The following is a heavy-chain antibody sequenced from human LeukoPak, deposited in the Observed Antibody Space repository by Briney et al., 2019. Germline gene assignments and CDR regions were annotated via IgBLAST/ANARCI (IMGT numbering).Heavy chain of an antibody. CDR3: AKRRGLELLYYYYMDV. CDR1: GFTLRSYV. D-gene: IGHD1-7*01. CDR2: ISGSGDST. Sequence: PGGSLRLSCVASGFTLRSYVMNWVRQTPGKGLEWVSSISGSGDSTFYADSVKGRFSISRDNSKNTLFLQMNSLRAEDTAVYYCAKRRGLELLYYYYMDVWGKGTTVTVSS. V-gene: IGHV3-23*01. J-gene: IGHJ6*03.